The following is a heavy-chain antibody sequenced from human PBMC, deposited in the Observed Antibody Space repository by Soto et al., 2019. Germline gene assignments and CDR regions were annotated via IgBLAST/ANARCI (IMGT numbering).Heavy chain of an antibody. CDR2: ISAYNGNT. D-gene: IGHD6-13*01. J-gene: IGHJ4*02. CDR1: GYTFTSYG. Sequence: QVQLVQSGAEVKKPGASVKVSCKASGYTFTSYGISWVRQAPGQGLEWMGWISAYNGNTNYAQKLQGRVPMTTDTSASQASMGLRGLRSDARPGYYGAGDNSHKRSSGYQSGGGDYWGQGTLVTASS. V-gene: IGHV1-18*01. CDR3: AGDNSHKRSSGYQSGGGDY.